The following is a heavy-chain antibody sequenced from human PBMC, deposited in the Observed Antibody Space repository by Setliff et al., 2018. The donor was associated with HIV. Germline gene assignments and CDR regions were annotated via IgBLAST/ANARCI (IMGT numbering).Heavy chain of an antibody. Sequence: GASVKVSCKVSGYTLTEFSMHWVRQAPGKGLEWMGGFDPEEGETMYAQKFQGRVTMTRDTSISTAYMEVSSLRSDDTAVYYCAREGSPIYYFDYWSQGTLVTVSS. CDR2: FDPEEGET. CDR1: GYTLTEFS. D-gene: IGHD3-10*01. V-gene: IGHV1-24*01. CDR3: AREGSPIYYFDY. J-gene: IGHJ4*02.